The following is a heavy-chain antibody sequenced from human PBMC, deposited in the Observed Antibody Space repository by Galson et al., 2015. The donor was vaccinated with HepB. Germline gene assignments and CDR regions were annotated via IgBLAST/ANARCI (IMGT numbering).Heavy chain of an antibody. CDR1: GFTFSSYA. J-gene: IGHJ5*02. D-gene: IGHD2-8*01. CDR3: VKGGYCTNGVCPDWFDP. Sequence: SLRLSCAASGFTFSSYAMSWVRQAPGKGLEWVSTISYSGGSKYYADSVKGRFTISRDNSKNTLYLQMNSLRAEDTAVYYCVKGGYCTNGVCPDWFDPWGQGTLVTVSS. V-gene: IGHV3-23*01. CDR2: ISYSGGSK.